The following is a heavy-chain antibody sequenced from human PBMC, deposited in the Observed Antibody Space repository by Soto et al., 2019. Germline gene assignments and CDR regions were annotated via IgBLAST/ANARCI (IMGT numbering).Heavy chain of an antibody. CDR3: AKDFGAWSDS. CDR2: ISYDGTDK. Sequence: QVHLVESGGGVVQPGRSLTISCVGSGFAFSTYGMHWVRQAPAKGLEWVALISYDGTDKYYADSVKGRFSISRDNSKQTLSLQMDSMRPEDMAVYYCAKDFGAWSDSWGQGTLVNVSS. J-gene: IGHJ5*02. CDR1: GFAFSTYG. V-gene: IGHV3-30*18. D-gene: IGHD6-19*01.